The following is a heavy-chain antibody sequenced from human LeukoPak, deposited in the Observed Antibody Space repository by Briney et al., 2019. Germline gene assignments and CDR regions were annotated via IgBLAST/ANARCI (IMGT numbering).Heavy chain of an antibody. J-gene: IGHJ3*02. CDR3: ARDAEKYDILGAFDI. V-gene: IGHV4-34*01. CDR1: GGSFSGDF. D-gene: IGHD3-9*01. CDR2: IYHSGST. Sequence: PSETLSLTCAVYGGSFSGDFWSWIRQSPGKGLEWIGSIYHSGSTYYNPSLKSRVTISVDTSKNQFSLKLSSVTAADTAVYYCARDAEKYDILGAFDIWGQGTMVTVSS.